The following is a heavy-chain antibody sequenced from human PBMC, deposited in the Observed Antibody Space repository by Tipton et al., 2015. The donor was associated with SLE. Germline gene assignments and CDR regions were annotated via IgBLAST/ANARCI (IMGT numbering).Heavy chain of an antibody. CDR1: DDSVSSAYY. CDR2: IYRTGTT. V-gene: IGHV4-38-2*02. D-gene: IGHD1-26*01. J-gene: IGHJ4*02. CDR3: ARSWSGRREFDY. Sequence: TLSLTCIVSDDSVSSAYYWAWIRQPPGKGLQWIACIYRTGTTYVNPSLKSRVSMSMDTSNSRFSLTMTSLTVADTAVYYCARSWSGRREFDYWGPGTLVTVSS.